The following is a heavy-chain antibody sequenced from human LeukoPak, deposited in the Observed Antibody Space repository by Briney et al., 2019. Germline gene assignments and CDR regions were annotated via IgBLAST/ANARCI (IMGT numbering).Heavy chain of an antibody. D-gene: IGHD2-2*01. CDR3: VKHAGYCSSTGCYGRIDAFDI. Sequence: SQTLSLTCAVYGGSFSGYYCSWIRKPQGKGLELMGEINHSSSTNNNPSLTIRITISVDMAKDQYHLKLSSVTIADTAADYCVKHAGYCSSTGCYGRIDAFDIWGQGTMVTVSS. V-gene: IGHV4-34*10. CDR2: INHSSST. CDR1: GGSFSGYY. J-gene: IGHJ3*02.